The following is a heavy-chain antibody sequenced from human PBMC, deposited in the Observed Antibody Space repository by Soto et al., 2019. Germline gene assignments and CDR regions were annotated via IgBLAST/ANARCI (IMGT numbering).Heavy chain of an antibody. D-gene: IGHD4-4*01. CDR1: GFTFSSYW. V-gene: IGHV3-74*01. CDR2: IGSNGRST. Sequence: GGSLSLSCAASGFTFSSYWMHWVRQVPGKGLVWVSRIGSNGRSTNYADSVKGRFTISRDNAKNTLFLQMNSLRAEDTAVYYCARDVSNSVDYWGQGTLVTVSS. J-gene: IGHJ4*02. CDR3: ARDVSNSVDY.